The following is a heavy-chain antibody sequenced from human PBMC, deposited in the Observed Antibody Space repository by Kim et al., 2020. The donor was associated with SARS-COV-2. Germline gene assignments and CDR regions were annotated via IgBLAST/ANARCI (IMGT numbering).Heavy chain of an antibody. CDR3: ARGFRYYDILTGQSNLYYXYGXXX. CDR2: ISSSSSTI. V-gene: IGHV3-48*02. D-gene: IGHD3-9*01. J-gene: IGHJ6*02. Sequence: GGSLRLSCAASGFTFSSYSMNWVRQAPGKGLEWVSYISSSSSTIYYADSVKGRFTXSRDNAKNSLYLQMNSLRDEDTAVYYCARGFRYYDILTGQSNLYYXYGXXXWGQGTXVTVSS. CDR1: GFTFSSYS.